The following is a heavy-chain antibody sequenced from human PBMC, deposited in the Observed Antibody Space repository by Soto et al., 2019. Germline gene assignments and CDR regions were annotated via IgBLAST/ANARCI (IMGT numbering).Heavy chain of an antibody. CDR1: GGSFSGYY. CDR2: INHSGST. D-gene: IGHD3-10*01. Sequence: SETLSLTCAVYGGSFSGYYWSWIRQPPGKGLEWIGEINHSGSTNYNPSLKSRVTISVDTSKNQFSLKLSSVTAADTAVYYCARLWFGGPFDPWGQGTLVTSPQ. CDR3: ARLWFGGPFDP. V-gene: IGHV4-34*01. J-gene: IGHJ5*02.